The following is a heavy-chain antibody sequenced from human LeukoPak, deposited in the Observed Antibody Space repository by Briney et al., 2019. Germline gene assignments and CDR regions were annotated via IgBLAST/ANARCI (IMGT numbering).Heavy chain of an antibody. CDR3: AKSTSRLYYYYGMDV. CDR1: GFTFSSYA. D-gene: IGHD2-8*01. V-gene: IGHV3-23*01. Sequence: GGSLRLSCAASGFTFSSYATSWVRQAPGKGLEWASAISGSGGSTYYADSVKGRFTISRDNSKNTLYLQMNSLRAEDAAVYYCAKSTSRLYYYYGMDVWGQGTTVTVSS. J-gene: IGHJ6*02. CDR2: ISGSGGST.